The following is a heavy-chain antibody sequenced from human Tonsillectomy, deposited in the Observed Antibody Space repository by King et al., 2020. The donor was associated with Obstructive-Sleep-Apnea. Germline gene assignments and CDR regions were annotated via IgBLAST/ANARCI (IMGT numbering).Heavy chain of an antibody. CDR3: ATHTTAWRPVDS. CDR2: IYYRGRT. J-gene: IGHJ4*02. D-gene: IGHD1-14*01. Sequence: QLQESGPGLVKPSETLSLTCTVSVDSLSSSSYYWGWIRQPPGKGLEWIGGIYYRGRTSYNPSLKSRVTISVDTSKNQFSLKLGSVTAAETAVYYCATHTTAWRPVDSWGQGTLVTVSS. V-gene: IGHV4-39*01. CDR1: VDSLSSSSYY.